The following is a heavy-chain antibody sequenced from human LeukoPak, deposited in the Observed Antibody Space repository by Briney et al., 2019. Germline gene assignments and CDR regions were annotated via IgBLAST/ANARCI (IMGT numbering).Heavy chain of an antibody. J-gene: IGHJ4*02. Sequence: GGSLRLSCAASGFTVSSNYMSWVRQAPGKGLEWVSVIYSGGSTYYADSVKGRFTISRDNSKNTLYFQMNSLRAEDTAVYYCARDPTFYGDYGGGFDYWGQGTLVTVSS. CDR2: IYSGGST. D-gene: IGHD4-17*01. V-gene: IGHV3-66*01. CDR3: ARDPTFYGDYGGGFDY. CDR1: GFTVSSNY.